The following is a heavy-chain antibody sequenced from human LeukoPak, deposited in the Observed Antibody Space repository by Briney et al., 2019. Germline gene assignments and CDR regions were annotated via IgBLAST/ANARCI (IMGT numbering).Heavy chain of an antibody. J-gene: IGHJ4*02. Sequence: GGSLRLSCAASGFTVSSNYMSWVRQAPGKGLEWVSSIYSGGSTYYTDSVKGRFTISRDNSKNTLYLQMKSLRAEDTAVYYCARDLAGYNSFDYWGQGTLVTVST. D-gene: IGHD5-24*01. CDR3: ARDLAGYNSFDY. V-gene: IGHV3-66*01. CDR2: IYSGGST. CDR1: GFTVSSNY.